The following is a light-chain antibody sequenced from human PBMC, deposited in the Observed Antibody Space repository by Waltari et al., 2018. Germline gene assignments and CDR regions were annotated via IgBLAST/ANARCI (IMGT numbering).Light chain of an antibody. CDR3: ASWDSGLNGYI. CDR1: SSNIGSYP. Sequence: QSVLTLPPSASGPPGQTVTISRSGSSSNIGSYPVNWYPQVSGAAPKLLIHSNNQRPSGVPDRFSGSRSGTSASLVISGLQSEDEAEYYCASWDSGLNGYIFATGTKVTV. V-gene: IGLV1-44*01. CDR2: SNN. J-gene: IGLJ1*01.